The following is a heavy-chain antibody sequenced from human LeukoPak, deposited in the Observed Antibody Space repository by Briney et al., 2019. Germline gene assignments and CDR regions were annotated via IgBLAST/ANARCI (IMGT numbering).Heavy chain of an antibody. CDR1: GGSISSGGYY. CDR2: IYYSGST. V-gene: IGHV4-31*03. D-gene: IGHD2-21*01. CDR3: ARGPRYMIASEYYFDY. J-gene: IGHJ4*02. Sequence: SEPLSLTSTVSGGSISSGGYYWSWIRRHPGKGLEWIGYIYYSGSTYYNPSLKSRVTISVDTSKNQFSLKLSSVTAADTAVYYCARGPRYMIASEYYFDYWGQGTLVTVSS.